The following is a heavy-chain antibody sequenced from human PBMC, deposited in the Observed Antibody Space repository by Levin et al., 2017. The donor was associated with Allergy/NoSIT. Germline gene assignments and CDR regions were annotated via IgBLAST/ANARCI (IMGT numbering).Heavy chain of an antibody. CDR3: ARDSYYDSSRYRALVGY. CDR1: GYTFTGYY. Sequence: AASVKVSCKASGYTFTGYYMHWVRQPPGQGLEWMGWINPNSGGTNYAQQFQGRVTMTRDTSISTAYMELSRLRSDDTAVYYCARDSYYDSSRYRALVGYWGQGTLVTVSS. D-gene: IGHD3-22*01. J-gene: IGHJ4*02. CDR2: INPNSGGT. V-gene: IGHV1-2*02.